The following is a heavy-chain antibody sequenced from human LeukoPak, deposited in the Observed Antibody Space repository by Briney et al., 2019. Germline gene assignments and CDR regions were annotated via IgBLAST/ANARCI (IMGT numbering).Heavy chain of an antibody. D-gene: IGHD2-15*01. Sequence: PGGSLRLSCAASGFTFSSYSMNWVRQAPGKGLEWVSSISSSSSYIYYADSVKGRFTISRDNAKNSLYLQMNSLRAEDTAVYYCARGNDCSGGSCYSGTRTNDYWGQGTLVTVSS. V-gene: IGHV3-21*01. CDR3: ARGNDCSGGSCYSGTRTNDY. J-gene: IGHJ4*02. CDR2: ISSSSSYI. CDR1: GFTFSSYS.